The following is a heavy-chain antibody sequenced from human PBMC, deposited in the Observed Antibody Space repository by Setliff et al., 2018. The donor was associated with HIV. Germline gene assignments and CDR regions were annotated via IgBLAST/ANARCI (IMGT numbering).Heavy chain of an antibody. CDR2: INVGKGDT. CDR3: ARGALLAVFDFDY. V-gene: IGHV1-3*01. D-gene: IGHD3-10*01. Sequence: ASVKVSCKASGYTFTTYSMHWVRQAPGQSLEWKGWINVGKGDTKYSQEFQGRITITRDTSANTAYMELSSLRSDDTAVYFCARGALLAVFDFDYWGHGTLVTVSS. CDR1: GYTFTTYS. J-gene: IGHJ4*01.